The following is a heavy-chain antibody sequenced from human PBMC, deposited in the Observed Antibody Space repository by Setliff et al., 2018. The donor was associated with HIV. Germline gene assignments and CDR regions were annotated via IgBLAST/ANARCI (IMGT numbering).Heavy chain of an antibody. J-gene: IGHJ3*01. CDR3: ARDDSIVLVPAIMRGDGFDF. V-gene: IGHV4-39*07. CDR1: GGSVGSSSYY. D-gene: IGHD2-2*01. CDR2: IYYTGNT. Sequence: PSETLSLTCTVSGGSVGSSSYYWAWIRQPPGKGLEWIGSIYYTGNTKYNPSLESRVTFSIDTSENQFSLRLAFVTAADTAIYYCARDDSIVLVPAIMRGDGFDFWGQGRMVTVS.